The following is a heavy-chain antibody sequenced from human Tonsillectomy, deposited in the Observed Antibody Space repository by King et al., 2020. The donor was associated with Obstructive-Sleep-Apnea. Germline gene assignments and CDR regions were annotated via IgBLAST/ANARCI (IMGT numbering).Heavy chain of an antibody. Sequence: EGQLVQSGAEVKKPGESLKISCKGSGYTFTTYWIGWVRQLPGKGLGWMGIIYPGDSDTSYSPSFQGQVTISADKSTSTAYLHWSSLKASDTAMYYCARHIAVGLPRDAFYIWGQGTMVTVS. CDR2: IYPGDSDT. CDR3: ARHIAVGLPRDAFYI. D-gene: IGHD6-19*01. J-gene: IGHJ3*02. CDR1: GYTFTTYW. V-gene: IGHV5-51*01.